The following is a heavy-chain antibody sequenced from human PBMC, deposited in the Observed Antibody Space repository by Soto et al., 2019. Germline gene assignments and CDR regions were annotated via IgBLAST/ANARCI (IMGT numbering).Heavy chain of an antibody. J-gene: IGHJ6*02. Sequence: GVPLKVDCKGSGYSLSSHFIYWVRQAPGQGLQWMGIINPGGGRTAYAQKFQGRVTLTRDMSTSTVYMELTSLTYDDTAVYYCARDVSGPGATYVMDVWGQGTTVTVYS. CDR2: INPGGGRT. CDR1: GYSLSSHF. CDR3: ARDVSGPGATYVMDV. V-gene: IGHV1-46*01. D-gene: IGHD2-2*01.